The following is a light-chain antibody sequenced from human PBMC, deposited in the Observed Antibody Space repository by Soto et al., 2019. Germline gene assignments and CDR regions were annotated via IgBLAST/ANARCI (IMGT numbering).Light chain of an antibody. V-gene: IGLV2-14*01. CDR3: SSYTSTNSWV. J-gene: IGLJ3*02. CDR1: SSDVGGYNY. CDR2: DVS. Sequence: QSALTQSASVSGSPGQSITISCTGTSSDVGGYNYVSWYQQHPGKAPKLIIYDVSNRPSGVSTRFSGSKSRNTASLTISGLQAEDEADYSCSSYTSTNSWVFGGGTKVTVL.